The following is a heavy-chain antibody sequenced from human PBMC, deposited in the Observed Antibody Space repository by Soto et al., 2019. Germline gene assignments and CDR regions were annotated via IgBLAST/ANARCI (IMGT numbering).Heavy chain of an antibody. J-gene: IGHJ4*02. Sequence: QVQLVESGGGVVQPGRSLRLSCAASGFTFSSYAMHWVRQAPGKGLEWVAVISYDGSNKYYADSVKGRFTISRDNSKNTLYLQMNSLRAEDTAVYYCARDSVAGTMIVVVSDWGQGTLVVVSS. CDR1: GFTFSSYA. CDR3: ARDSVAGTMIVVVSD. CDR2: ISYDGSNK. V-gene: IGHV3-30-3*01. D-gene: IGHD3-22*01.